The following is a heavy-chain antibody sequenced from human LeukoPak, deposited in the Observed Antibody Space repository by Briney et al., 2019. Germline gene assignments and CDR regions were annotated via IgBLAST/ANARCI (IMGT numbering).Heavy chain of an antibody. D-gene: IGHD3-22*01. CDR3: AKDYYDSSGYFRVPHVFDY. Sequence: GGSLRLSCEASGFTFSTYAMIWVRQAPGKALEWVSAIRSSGDSTYYADSVKGRFIISRDNSKNTLYLQMNSQRAEDTAVYYCAKDYYDSSGYFRVPHVFDYWGQGTLVTVSS. CDR1: GFTFSTYA. V-gene: IGHV3-23*01. J-gene: IGHJ4*02. CDR2: IRSSGDST.